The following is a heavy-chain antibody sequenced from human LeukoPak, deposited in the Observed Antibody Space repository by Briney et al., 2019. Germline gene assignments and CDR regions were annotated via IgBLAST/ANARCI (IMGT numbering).Heavy chain of an antibody. V-gene: IGHV1-8*03. D-gene: IGHD1-7*01. CDR2: MNPNSGNT. CDR3: ARGHLGAWNYPGGVPDAFDI. J-gene: IGHJ3*02. Sequence: GASVKVSCKASGYTFTSFDINWVRQATGQGLEWMGWMNPNSGNTGYAQKFQGRVTITRNTSISTAYMELSSLRSEDTAVYYCARGHLGAWNYPGGVPDAFDIWGQGTMVTVSS. CDR1: GYTFTSFD.